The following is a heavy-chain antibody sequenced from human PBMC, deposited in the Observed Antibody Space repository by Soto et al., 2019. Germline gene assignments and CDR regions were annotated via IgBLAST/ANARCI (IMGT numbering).Heavy chain of an antibody. D-gene: IGHD2-21*01. Sequence: VSVKVCSKASGFTFTCNAMHWVRHATGQRLEWMGWFNAGNGNTKYSQKLQGRVTMTTDTSTSTAYMELRSLRSDDTAVYYCARDLPYFFSISAPPTGLEENLDFSGEGTLVTVSS. J-gene: IGHJ4*02. V-gene: IGHV1-3*01. CDR2: FNAGNGNT. CDR1: GFTFTCNA. CDR3: ARDLPYFFSISAPPTGLEENLDF.